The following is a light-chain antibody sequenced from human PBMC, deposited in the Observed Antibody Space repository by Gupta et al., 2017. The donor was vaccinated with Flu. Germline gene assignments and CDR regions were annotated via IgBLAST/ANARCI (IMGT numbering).Light chain of an antibody. CDR2: SAS. J-gene: IGKJ2*01. V-gene: IGKV1-39*01. CDR1: QSITRF. CDR3: QQSFSTPFS. Sequence: DIQMTQSPSSLSASVGDRVTITCRASQSITRFLNWYQHKSGKAPRLLIYSASSLQSGVPSRFSGSGSGTDFTFTISSRQPEDLATYYCQQSFSTPFSVGQGTKLEIK.